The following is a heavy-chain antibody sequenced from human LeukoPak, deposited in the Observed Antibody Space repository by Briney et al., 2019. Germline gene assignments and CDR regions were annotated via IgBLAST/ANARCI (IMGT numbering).Heavy chain of an antibody. D-gene: IGHD3-9*01. J-gene: IGHJ3*01. CDR3: ARDGPYDSGAFHF. V-gene: IGHV4-39*07. CDR1: GGSISSSSYY. CDR2: IYYSGSA. Sequence: SETLSLTCTVSGGSISSSSYYCGLIRPPPERGVEWSGSIYYSGSAYYHPPLKRRATISVDTSKNQFSLKLSSVTAADTAVYFCARDGPYDSGAFHFWGQGTMVTVSS.